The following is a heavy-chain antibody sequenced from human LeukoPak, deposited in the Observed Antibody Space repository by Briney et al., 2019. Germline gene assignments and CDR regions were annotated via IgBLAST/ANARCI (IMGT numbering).Heavy chain of an antibody. Sequence: GGSLRLSCAASGFTFSSYAMSWVRQAPGKGLEWVLVISGSGGSTYYAGSVKGRFTISRDNSKNTLDLQMSSLRAEDTAVYYCARGLGTSWFHYWGQGTLVTVSS. D-gene: IGHD6-13*01. CDR1: GFTFSSYA. CDR2: ISGSGGST. J-gene: IGHJ4*02. CDR3: ARGLGTSWFHY. V-gene: IGHV3-23*01.